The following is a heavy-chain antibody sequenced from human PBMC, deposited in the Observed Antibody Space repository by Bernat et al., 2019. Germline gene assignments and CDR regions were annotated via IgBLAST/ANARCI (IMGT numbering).Heavy chain of an antibody. CDR2: IYYSGST. J-gene: IGHJ2*01. CDR1: GGSISSSSYY. Sequence: QLQLQESGPGLVKPSETLSLTCTVSGGSISSSSYYWGWIRQPPGKGLEWIGSIYYSGSTYYNPSLKSRVTISVDTSKNQFSLKLSSATAADTAVYYCARRVVLVPAARDWYFDLWGRGTLVTVSS. D-gene: IGHD2-2*01. CDR3: ARRVVLVPAARDWYFDL. V-gene: IGHV4-39*01.